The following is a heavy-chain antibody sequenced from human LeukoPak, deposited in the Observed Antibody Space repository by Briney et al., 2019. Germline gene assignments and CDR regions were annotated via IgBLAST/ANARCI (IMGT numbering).Heavy chain of an antibody. CDR3: ARDINGDGDY. J-gene: IGHJ4*02. CDR2: IGTSSTAI. V-gene: IGHV3-48*01. Sequence: GGSLILSCAASGFTFSSYTMNWVRQPPGKGLEWVSNIGTSSTAIYYADSVKGRFTISRDNSKNTLYLQMNSLRAEDTAVYYCARDINGDGDYWGQGTLVTVSS. D-gene: IGHD4-17*01. CDR1: GFTFSSYT.